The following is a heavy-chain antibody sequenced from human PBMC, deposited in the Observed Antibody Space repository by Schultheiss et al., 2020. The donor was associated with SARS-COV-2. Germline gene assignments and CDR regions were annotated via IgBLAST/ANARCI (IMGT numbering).Heavy chain of an antibody. V-gene: IGHV3-64*04. CDR2: ISSNGGST. CDR3: ARGLHY. Sequence: GGSLILSCAVSGFTFSSYAMHWVRQAPGKGLEYVSAISSNGGSTYYADSVKGRFTISRDNAKNSLYLQMNSLRAEDTAVYYCARGLHYWGQGTLVTVSS. CDR1: GFTFSSYA. J-gene: IGHJ4*02. D-gene: IGHD3-16*01.